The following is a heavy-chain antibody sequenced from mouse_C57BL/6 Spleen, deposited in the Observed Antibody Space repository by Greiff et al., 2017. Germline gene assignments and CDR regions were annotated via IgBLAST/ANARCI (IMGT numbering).Heavy chain of an antibody. D-gene: IGHD2-1*01. Sequence: VQLQQSGAELVRPGASVKLSCTASGFNIKDDYMHWVKQRPEQGLEWIGWIDPENGDTEYASKFQGKATITADTSSNTAYLQLSSLTSEDTAVYYCTTPSTTGAMDYWGQGTSVTVSS. CDR2: IDPENGDT. CDR1: GFNIKDDY. CDR3: TTPSTTGAMDY. J-gene: IGHJ4*01. V-gene: IGHV14-4*01.